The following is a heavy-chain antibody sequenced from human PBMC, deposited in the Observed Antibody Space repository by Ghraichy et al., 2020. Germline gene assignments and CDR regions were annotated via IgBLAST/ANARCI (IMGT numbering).Heavy chain of an antibody. CDR1: GFTFSSYW. Sequence: GGSLRLSCAASGFTFSSYWMSWVRQAPGKGLEWVANIKQDGSEKYYVDSVKGRFTISRDNAKNSLYLQMNSLRAEDTAVYYCARVPVGATRVHAFDIWGQGTMVTVSS. J-gene: IGHJ3*02. CDR3: ARVPVGATRVHAFDI. CDR2: IKQDGSEK. D-gene: IGHD1-26*01. V-gene: IGHV3-7*01.